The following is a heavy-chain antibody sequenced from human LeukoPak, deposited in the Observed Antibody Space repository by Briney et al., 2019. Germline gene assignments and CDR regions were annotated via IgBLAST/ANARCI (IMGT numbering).Heavy chain of an antibody. J-gene: IGHJ6*02. V-gene: IGHV3-53*01. CDR1: GFTVSSNY. CDR3: ARAGSSSWYGMDV. CDR2: IYSGGST. Sequence: GGSLRLSCAASGFTVSSNYMSWVRQAPGKGLEWVSVIYSGGSTYYADSVKGRFTISRDNSKNMLYLQMNSLRAEDTAVYYCARAGSSSWYGMDVWGQGTTVTVSS. D-gene: IGHD6-13*01.